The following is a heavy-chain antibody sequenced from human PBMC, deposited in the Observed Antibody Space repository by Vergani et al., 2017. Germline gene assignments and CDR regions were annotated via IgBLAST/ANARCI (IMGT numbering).Heavy chain of an antibody. D-gene: IGHD2-15*01. J-gene: IGHJ4*02. CDR3: ASKRGACRAAYCHSYDF. CDR1: GDSVISTDYP. Sequence: QMQLQESGPGLVKASETLSLTCTVSGDSVISTDYPWGWIRQPPGKGLEWIGGMDYSGSTSYNPSLENRISISFETPKNQFSLRLTSVTAADTAVYYCASKRGACRAAYCHSYDFWGPGTLVGVSS. V-gene: IGHV4-39*01. CDR2: MDYSGST.